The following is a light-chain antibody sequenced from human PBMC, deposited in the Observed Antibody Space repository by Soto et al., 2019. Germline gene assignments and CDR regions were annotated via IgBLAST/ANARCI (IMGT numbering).Light chain of an antibody. CDR1: SSDVGGYNS. V-gene: IGLV2-14*01. CDR2: DVS. Sequence: QSALTQPASVSGSPGQSITISCTGTSSDVGGYNSVSRYQQHPGKVPKLMIYDVSNRPSGVSDRFSGSKSGNTAALTISGLQAEDEADYYCSSYTSSSLLVFGGGTKVTVL. J-gene: IGLJ2*01. CDR3: SSYTSSSLLV.